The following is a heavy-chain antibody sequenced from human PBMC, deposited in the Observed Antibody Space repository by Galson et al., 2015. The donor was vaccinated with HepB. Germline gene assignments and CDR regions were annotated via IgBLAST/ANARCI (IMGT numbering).Heavy chain of an antibody. D-gene: IGHD2-15*01. Sequence: SLRLSCAASGFTFSSYAMSWVRQAPGKGLEWVSCITESGSNTYYADSVKGRFIISRDNSKNTLYLQMDSLRAEDTAVYYCAKGSLGSCYSAHDYWGQGTLVTVSS. J-gene: IGHJ4*02. V-gene: IGHV3-23*01. CDR1: GFTFSSYA. CDR2: ITESGSNT. CDR3: AKGSLGSCYSAHDY.